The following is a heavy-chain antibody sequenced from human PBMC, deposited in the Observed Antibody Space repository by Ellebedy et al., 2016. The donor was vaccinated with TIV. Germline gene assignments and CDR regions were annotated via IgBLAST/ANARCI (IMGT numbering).Heavy chain of an antibody. CDR2: IYYSGST. V-gene: IGHV4-59*01. CDR1: GGSINSYY. D-gene: IGHD5-18*01. Sequence: SETLSLTCTVSGGSINSYYWSWIRQPPGKGLEWIGYIYYSGSTNYNPSLKSRVTISVDTSKNQFSLKLSSVTAADTAVYYCARGRGYSIFWGQGTTVTVSS. J-gene: IGHJ6*02. CDR3: ARGRGYSIF.